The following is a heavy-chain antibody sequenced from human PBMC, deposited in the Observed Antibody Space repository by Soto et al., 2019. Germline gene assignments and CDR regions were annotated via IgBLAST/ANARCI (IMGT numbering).Heavy chain of an antibody. D-gene: IGHD3-9*01. J-gene: IGHJ6*02. CDR2: TSYDGNIK. Sequence: GGSLRLSCAASGFIFSNYAIHWVRQAPGKGLEWVAVTSYDGNIKYYADSVKGRFTISRDNSKNTLYLQMNSLRAEDTAVYYCARERYFDWVRGTTTYYYYYYGMDVWGQGTTVTVSS. CDR3: ARERYFDWVRGTTTYYYYYYGMDV. V-gene: IGHV3-30-3*01. CDR1: GFIFSNYA.